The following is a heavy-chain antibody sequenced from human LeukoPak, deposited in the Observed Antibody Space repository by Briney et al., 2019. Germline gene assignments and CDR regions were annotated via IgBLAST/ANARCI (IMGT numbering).Heavy chain of an antibody. V-gene: IGHV3-30*04. CDR2: ISYDGSNK. J-gene: IGHJ4*02. CDR3: ARTWEEYYFDY. D-gene: IGHD1-26*01. CDR1: GFTFSSYA. Sequence: GRSLRLSCAASGFTFSSYAMHWVRQAPGKGLEWAAVISYDGSNKYYADSVKGRFTISRDNSKNTLYLQMNSLRAEDTAVYYCARTWEEYYFDYWGQGTLVTVSS.